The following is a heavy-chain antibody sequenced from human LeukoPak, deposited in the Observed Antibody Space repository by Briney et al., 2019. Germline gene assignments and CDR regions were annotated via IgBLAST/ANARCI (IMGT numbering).Heavy chain of an antibody. Sequence: GGSLRLSCAASGFTFDDYAMHWVRQAPGKGLEWVSGISWNSGSIGYADSVKGRFTISRDNAKNSLYLQMNSLRAEDTALYYCAKELRYEAFDIRGQGTMVTVSS. J-gene: IGHJ3*02. V-gene: IGHV3-9*01. CDR2: ISWNSGSI. CDR1: GFTFDDYA. CDR3: AKELRYEAFDI. D-gene: IGHD3-16*01.